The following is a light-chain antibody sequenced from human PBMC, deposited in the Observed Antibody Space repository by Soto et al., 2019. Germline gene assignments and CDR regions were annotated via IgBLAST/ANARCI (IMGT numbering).Light chain of an antibody. CDR1: QGIRND. Sequence: DIQLTQSPSSLSASVGDRVSFTCGASQGIRNDLAWFQQKAGKAPRRLIYGASSLQSGVPNRFSGSGSGTEFTLTIDSLQPEDFAVYYCQQRGNWPQTFGPGTKVDI. CDR2: GAS. V-gene: IGKV1-17*01. J-gene: IGKJ3*01. CDR3: QQRGNWPQT.